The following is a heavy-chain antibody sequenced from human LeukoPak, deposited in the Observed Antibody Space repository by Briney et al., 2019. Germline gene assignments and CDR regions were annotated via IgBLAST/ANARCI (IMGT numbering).Heavy chain of an antibody. V-gene: IGHV4-34*01. CDR2: INHSGST. CDR1: GGSFSGYY. Sequence: SETLSLTCAVYGGSFSGYYWSWIRQPPGKGLEWIGEINHSGSTNYNPSLKSRVTISVDTSKNQFSLKLSSVTAADTAVYYCARDSYYYDSSGYRGFDYWGQGTLVTVSS. D-gene: IGHD3-22*01. J-gene: IGHJ4*02. CDR3: ARDSYYYDSSGYRGFDY.